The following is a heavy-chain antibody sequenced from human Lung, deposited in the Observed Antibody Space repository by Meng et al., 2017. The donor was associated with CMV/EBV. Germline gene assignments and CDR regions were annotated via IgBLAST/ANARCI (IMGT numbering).Heavy chain of an antibody. CDR1: GGTFSSYA. J-gene: IGHJ4*02. V-gene: IGHV1-69*10. CDR2: IIPIPDIA. D-gene: IGHD3-22*01. Sequence: SGGTFSSYAISWVRQAPGQGLEWMGGIIPIPDIANYAQNFQGRVTITADKSTSTAYMELSSLRSEDTAVYYCARERQYDSSGYYFDCWGQGTLVTVSS. CDR3: ARERQYDSSGYYFDC.